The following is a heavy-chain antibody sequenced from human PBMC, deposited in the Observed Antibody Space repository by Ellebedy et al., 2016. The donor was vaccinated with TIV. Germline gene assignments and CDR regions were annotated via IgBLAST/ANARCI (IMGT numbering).Heavy chain of an antibody. V-gene: IGHV3-66*01. Sequence: GESLKISCAVSGFSVSGHFMSWVRQAPGKGLEWVSIIYSGGGTNYTASVRGRFTISRDDSKNTLSLQMNSLRAEDTAVYYCARDPGGGGAYGDNWFDPWGRGTLVTVSS. CDR1: GFSVSGHF. CDR2: IYSGGGT. CDR3: ARDPGGGGAYGDNWFDP. D-gene: IGHD4-17*01. J-gene: IGHJ5*02.